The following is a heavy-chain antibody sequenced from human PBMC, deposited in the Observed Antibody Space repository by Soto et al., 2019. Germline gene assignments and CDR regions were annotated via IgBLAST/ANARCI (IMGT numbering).Heavy chain of an antibody. CDR3: ARLHNGSYSKFDY. CDR1: GDSISSGANY. V-gene: IGHV4-30-4*01. CDR2: IYYSGST. J-gene: IGHJ4*02. Sequence: SETLSLTCTVSGDSISSGANYWSWIRQPPGKGLEWIGYIYYSGSTYYNPTLKSRVTISVDRSKNLFSLKLSSVTAADTAVYYCARLHNGSYSKFDYWGQGTLVTVSS. D-gene: IGHD1-26*01.